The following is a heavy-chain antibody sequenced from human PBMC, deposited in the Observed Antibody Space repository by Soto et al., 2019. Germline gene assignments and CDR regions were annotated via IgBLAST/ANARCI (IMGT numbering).Heavy chain of an antibody. CDR3: ARDSLGYYYGMDV. J-gene: IGHJ6*02. Sequence: PSETLSLTCTVSGGSISSGGYYWSWIRQHPGKGLEWIGYIYYSGSTYYNPSLKSRVTISVDTSKNRFSLKLSSVTAADTAVYYCARDSLGYYYGMDVWGQGTTVTVSS. V-gene: IGHV4-31*03. CDR2: IYYSGST. CDR1: GGSISSGGYY.